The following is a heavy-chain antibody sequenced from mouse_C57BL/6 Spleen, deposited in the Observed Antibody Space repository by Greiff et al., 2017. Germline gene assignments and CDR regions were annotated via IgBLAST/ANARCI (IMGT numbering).Heavy chain of an antibody. Sequence: QLQQSGAELARPGASVKLSCKASGYTFTSYGISWVKQRTGQGLEWIGEIYPRSGNTYYNEKFKGKATLTADKSSSTAYMELRSLTSEDSAVYFCARSGGNYPAWFAYWGQGTLVTVSA. CDR2: IYPRSGNT. D-gene: IGHD2-1*01. V-gene: IGHV1-81*01. CDR3: ARSGGNYPAWFAY. CDR1: GYTFTSYG. J-gene: IGHJ3*01.